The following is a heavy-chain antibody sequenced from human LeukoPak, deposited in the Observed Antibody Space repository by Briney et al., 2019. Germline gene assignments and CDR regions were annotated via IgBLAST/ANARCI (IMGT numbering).Heavy chain of an antibody. CDR1: GFALCTNRVL. CDR2: IYWDDDK. D-gene: IGHD6-19*01. CDR3: AHASGWYVNDAFDI. Sequence: CTTPVSLIQTLTLASIFTGFALCTNRVLVGWIRQPPAEALQWLASIYWDDDKRYSPSLKSRLTITKDTSKNQVVLTMTNMDPVDTATYYCAHASGWYVNDAFDIWGQGTMVTVSS. J-gene: IGHJ3*02. V-gene: IGHV2-5*02.